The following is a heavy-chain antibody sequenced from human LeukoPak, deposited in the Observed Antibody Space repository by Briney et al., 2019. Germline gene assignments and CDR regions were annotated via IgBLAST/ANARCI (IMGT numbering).Heavy chain of an antibody. Sequence: SETLSLTCTVSGGSVSGYYCNWIRQPPGKGLEWIGYMSYSGNINYNPSLKSRVTISVDTSKNQFSLKLNSVTVADTAVYYCARAGGGYCSGGSCYPTYHFDYWGQGTLVTVSS. CDR2: MSYSGNI. D-gene: IGHD2-15*01. V-gene: IGHV4-59*08. J-gene: IGHJ4*02. CDR3: ARAGGGYCSGGSCYPTYHFDY. CDR1: GGSVSGYY.